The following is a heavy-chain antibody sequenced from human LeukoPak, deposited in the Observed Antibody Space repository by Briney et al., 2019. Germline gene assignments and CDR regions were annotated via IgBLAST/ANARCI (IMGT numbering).Heavy chain of an antibody. CDR2: ISSSSSYI. CDR3: ARGGVATIERTNDY. Sequence: GGSLRLSCAASGFTFSSYSMNWVRPAPGKGLEWVSSISSSSSYIYYADSVKGRFTISRDNAKNSLYLQMNSLRAEDTAVYYCARGGVATIERTNDYWGQGTLVTVSS. J-gene: IGHJ4*02. D-gene: IGHD5-12*01. CDR1: GFTFSSYS. V-gene: IGHV3-21*01.